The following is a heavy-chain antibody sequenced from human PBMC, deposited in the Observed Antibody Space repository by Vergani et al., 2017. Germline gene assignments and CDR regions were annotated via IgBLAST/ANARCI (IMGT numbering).Heavy chain of an antibody. CDR1: GFTVSSNY. V-gene: IGHV3-23*04. J-gene: IGHJ4*02. CDR2: ISASGGST. D-gene: IGHD5-18*01. Sequence: EVQLVETGGGLIQPGGSLRLSCAASGFTVSSNYMSWVRQAPGKGLEWVSAISASGGSTYCADSVKGRFTISRDNSKNTLYLQMNSLRAEDTAVYYCAKGGSLMRVQLFPYFDYWGQGTLVTVSS. CDR3: AKGGSLMRVQLFPYFDY.